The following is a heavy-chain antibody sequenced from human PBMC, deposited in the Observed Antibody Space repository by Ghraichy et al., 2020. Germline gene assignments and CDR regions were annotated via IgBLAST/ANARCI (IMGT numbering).Heavy chain of an antibody. V-gene: IGHV1-2*02. CDR1: GYTFTGYY. J-gene: IGHJ6*02. CDR2: INPNSGGT. D-gene: IGHD2-15*01. CDR3: ARGHLPEIVDRYYYYGMDV. Sequence: ASVKVSCKASGYTFTGYYMHWVRQAPGQGLEWMGWINPNSGGTNYAQKFQGRVTMTRDTSISTAYMELSRLRSDDTAVYYCARGHLPEIVDRYYYYGMDVWSRGTTVTVSS.